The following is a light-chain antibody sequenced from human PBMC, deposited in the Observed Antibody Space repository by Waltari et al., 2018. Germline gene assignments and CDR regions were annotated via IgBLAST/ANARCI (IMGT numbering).Light chain of an antibody. CDR3: QQYSDWPPWT. CDR2: AAS. V-gene: IGKV3-15*01. J-gene: IGKJ1*01. CDR1: QSVGSN. Sequence: EKMMTQSPATLSLSPGERATLSCRASQSVGSNLAWYQQNLGQAPRLLMFAASTRAPDIPARFSGSGSGTDFTLTISGLQSEDFALYYCQQYSDWPPWTFGQGTRVEV.